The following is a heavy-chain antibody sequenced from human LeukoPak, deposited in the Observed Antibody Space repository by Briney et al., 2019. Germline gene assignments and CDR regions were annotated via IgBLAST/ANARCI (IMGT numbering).Heavy chain of an antibody. CDR1: GFTFDDYA. V-gene: IGHV3-9*01. D-gene: IGHD6-6*01. CDR3: AKDKEQLVLGYFDY. Sequence: GGSLRLSCAASGFTFDDYAMHWVRQAPGKGLEWVSGISWNSGSIGYADSVKGRFTISRDNAKNSLYLQMNSLRAEDTALYYCAKDKEQLVLGYFDYLGQGTLVTVSS. J-gene: IGHJ4*02. CDR2: ISWNSGSI.